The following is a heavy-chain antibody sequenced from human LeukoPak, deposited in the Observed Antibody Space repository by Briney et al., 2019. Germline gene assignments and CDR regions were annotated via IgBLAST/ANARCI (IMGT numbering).Heavy chain of an antibody. D-gene: IGHD2-21*02. J-gene: IGHJ4*02. Sequence: RSGGSLRLSCAASGFTFSDYFMSWIRQAPGKGLEWVSHISSSGTIYYADSVKGRATISRDNAKNSLYLQMNSLRAEDTAVYYCARPAYCGGNCYYFPDYWGQGTLVTVSS. CDR2: ISSSGTI. CDR3: ARPAYCGGNCYYFPDY. CDR1: GFTFSDYF. V-gene: IGHV3-11*04.